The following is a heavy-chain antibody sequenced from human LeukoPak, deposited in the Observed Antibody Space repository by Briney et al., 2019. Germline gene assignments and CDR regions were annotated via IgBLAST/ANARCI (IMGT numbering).Heavy chain of an antibody. V-gene: IGHV3-30*18. Sequence: PGGSLRLSCAASGFTFSSYGMHWVRQAPGKGLEWVAVISYDGSNKYYADSVKGRFTISRDNSKNTLYLQMNSLRAEDTAVYYCAKGLDIVVVPAANDHWGQGTLVTVSS. D-gene: IGHD2-2*03. CDR3: AKGLDIVVVPAANDH. CDR1: GFTFSSYG. CDR2: ISYDGSNK. J-gene: IGHJ4*02.